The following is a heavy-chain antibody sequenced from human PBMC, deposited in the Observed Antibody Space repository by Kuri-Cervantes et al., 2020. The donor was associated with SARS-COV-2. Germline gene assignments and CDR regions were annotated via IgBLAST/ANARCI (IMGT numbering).Heavy chain of an antibody. D-gene: IGHD2-2*01. V-gene: IGHV4-34*01. CDR1: GGSFSGYY. Sequence: GSLRLSCAVYGGSFSGYYWSWIRQPPGKGLEWVGEINHSGSTNYNPSLKSRVTISVDTSKNQFSLKLSSVTAADTAVYYCARDKVVPAAHYYYYGMDVWGQGTTVTVSS. J-gene: IGHJ6*02. CDR2: INHSGST. CDR3: ARDKVVPAAHYYYYGMDV.